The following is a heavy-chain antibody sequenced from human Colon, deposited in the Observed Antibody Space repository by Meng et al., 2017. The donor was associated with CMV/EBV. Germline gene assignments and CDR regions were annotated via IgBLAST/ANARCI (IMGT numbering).Heavy chain of an antibody. D-gene: IGHD6-6*01. J-gene: IGHJ6*02. V-gene: IGHV4-59*01. CDR1: GGSISSYY. CDR3: ARAQTEYSSSSGGYYYYGMDV. Sequence: SETLSLTCTVSGGSISSYYWSWIRQPPGKGLEWIGYIYYSGSTNYNPSLKSRVTISVDTSKNQFSLKPSSVTAADTAVYYCARAQTEYSSSSGGYYYYGMDVWGQGTTVTVSS. CDR2: IYYSGST.